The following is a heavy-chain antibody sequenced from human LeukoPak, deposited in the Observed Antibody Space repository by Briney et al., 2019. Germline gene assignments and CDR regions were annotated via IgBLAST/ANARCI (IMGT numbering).Heavy chain of an antibody. Sequence: SETLSLTCTVSGGSISSYYWGWIRQPPGKGLEWIGNMYHSGSTYYNPSLKSRVTISVDTSKNQFSLKLSSVTAADTAVYYCARDYRYCSSTSCYAFDYWGQGTLVTVSS. J-gene: IGHJ4*02. CDR1: GGSISSYY. CDR2: MYHSGST. CDR3: ARDYRYCSSTSCYAFDY. V-gene: IGHV4-59*12. D-gene: IGHD2-2*01.